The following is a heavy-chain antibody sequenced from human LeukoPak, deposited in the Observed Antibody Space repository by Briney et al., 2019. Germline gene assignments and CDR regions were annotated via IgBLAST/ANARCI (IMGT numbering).Heavy chain of an antibody. D-gene: IGHD6-19*01. J-gene: IGHJ4*02. CDR1: GGSFSGYY. Sequence: SETLSLTCAVYGGSFSGYYWSWIRQPPGKGLEWIGSIYYSGSTYYNPSLKSRVTISVDTSKNQFSLKLSSVTAADTAVYYCARCIAVAGTGFDYWGQGTLVTVSS. CDR3: ARCIAVAGTGFDY. V-gene: IGHV4-34*01. CDR2: IYYSGST.